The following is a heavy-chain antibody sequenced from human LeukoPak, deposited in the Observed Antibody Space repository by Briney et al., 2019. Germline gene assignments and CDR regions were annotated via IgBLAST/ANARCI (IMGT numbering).Heavy chain of an antibody. D-gene: IGHD3/OR15-3a*01. CDR3: DGSDF. CDR2: ISESGSQT. J-gene: IGHJ4*02. V-gene: IGHV3-23*01. CDR1: GFAFASYA. Sequence: GGSLRLSCAASGFAFASYAMGWVRQPPGKGLEWVSTISESGSQTHYADSVQGRFTISRDNSKNTLHLQMHNLRAEDTAIYYCDGSDFWGQGTLVTVSS.